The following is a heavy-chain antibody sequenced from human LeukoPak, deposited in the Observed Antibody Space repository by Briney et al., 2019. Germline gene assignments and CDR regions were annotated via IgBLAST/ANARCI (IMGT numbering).Heavy chain of an antibody. Sequence: GGSLRLSCAASGFTFSSYGMHWVRQAPGKGLEWVAVISYDGSNKYYADSVKGRFTISRDNSKNTLYLQMNSLRAEDTAVYYCAKEDCGSGTYYYYYYYMDVWGKGTTVTVSS. CDR3: AKEDCGSGTYYYYYYYMDV. D-gene: IGHD3-10*01. J-gene: IGHJ6*03. CDR1: GFTFSSYG. V-gene: IGHV3-30*18. CDR2: ISYDGSNK.